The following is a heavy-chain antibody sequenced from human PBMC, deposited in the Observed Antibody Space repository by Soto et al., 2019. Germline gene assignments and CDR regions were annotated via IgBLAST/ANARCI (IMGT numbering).Heavy chain of an antibody. CDR1: GFTFADYA. CDR2: ISYSGDRQ. D-gene: IGHD3-16*01. V-gene: IGHV3-30*01. J-gene: IGHJ5*01. Sequence: WGSLRLSCVASGFTFADYAMHFFRRIPCKWLEWVAVISYSGDRQYYAESVKGRFTISRDNSKKTLYLQMFSLTSEDSAVFYCARTPAAMITGRYNWFDSWGPGTQVTVSS. CDR3: ARTPAAMITGRYNWFDS.